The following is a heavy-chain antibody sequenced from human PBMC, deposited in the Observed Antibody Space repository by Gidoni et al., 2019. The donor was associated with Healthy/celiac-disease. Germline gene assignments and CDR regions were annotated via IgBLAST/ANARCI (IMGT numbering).Heavy chain of an antibody. CDR2: IWYDGSNK. CDR1: GFTFSSYG. V-gene: IGHV3-33*01. CDR3: ARDQRHYDSSGYYYPLDY. D-gene: IGHD3-22*01. J-gene: IGHJ4*02. Sequence: QVQLVESGGGVVQPGRSLRLSCAASGFTFSSYGMHWVRQAPGKGLEWVAVIWYDGSNKYYADSVKGRFTISRDNSKNTLYLQMNSLRAEDTAVYYCARDQRHYDSSGYYYPLDYWGQGTLVTVSS.